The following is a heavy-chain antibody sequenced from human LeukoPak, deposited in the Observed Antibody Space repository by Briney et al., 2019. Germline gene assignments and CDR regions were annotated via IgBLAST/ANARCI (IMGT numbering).Heavy chain of an antibody. CDR2: ISAYNGKT. J-gene: IGHJ6*02. V-gene: IGHV1-18*01. CDR3: ARDTLGYCSGGSCYGMDV. CDR1: GYTFTSDG. Sequence: ASVKVSCKASGYTFTSDGISWVRQAPGQGLEWMGWISAYNGKTNYAQKLQGRVTMTTDTFTSTAYMELRSLRSDDTAVYYCARDTLGYCSGGSCYGMDVWGQGTTVTVSS. D-gene: IGHD2-15*01.